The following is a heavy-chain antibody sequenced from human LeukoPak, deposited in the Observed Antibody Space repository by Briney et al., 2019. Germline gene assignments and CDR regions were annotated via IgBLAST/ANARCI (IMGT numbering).Heavy chain of an antibody. V-gene: IGHV3-30*18. D-gene: IGHD4-11*01. CDR3: AKSKSPYPMDYIFDF. Sequence: PGGSLRLSCAASGFTVSSYGMHWVRQTPGKGLEWVAVISNDGSITKYGDSVKGRFTISRDNSKNTLYVQMNSLRTDDTAVYYCAKSKSPYPMDYIFDFWGQGTLVTVSS. CDR1: GFTVSSYG. J-gene: IGHJ4*02. CDR2: ISNDGSIT.